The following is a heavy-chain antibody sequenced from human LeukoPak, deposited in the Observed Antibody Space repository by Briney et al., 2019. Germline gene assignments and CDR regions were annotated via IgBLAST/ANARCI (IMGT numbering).Heavy chain of an antibody. CDR1: GGSISSSSYY. CDR2: IYYSGST. D-gene: IGHD1-1*01. CDR3: ARGLRRERHFDY. Sequence: SETLSLTCTVSGGSISSSSYYWGWIRQPPGKGLEWIGSIYYSGSTYYNPSLKSRVTISVDTSKNQFSLKLSSVTAADTAVYYCARGLRRERHFDYWGQGTLVTVSS. V-gene: IGHV4-39*01. J-gene: IGHJ4*02.